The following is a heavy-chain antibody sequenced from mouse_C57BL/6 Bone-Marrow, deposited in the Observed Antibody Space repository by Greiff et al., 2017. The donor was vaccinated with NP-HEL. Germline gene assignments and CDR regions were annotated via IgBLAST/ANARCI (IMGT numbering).Heavy chain of an antibody. CDR2: SSNKANDYTT. V-gene: IGHV7-1*01. Sequence: EVKVVESGGGLVQSGRSLRLSCATSGFTFSDFYMEWVRQAPGQGLEWIAASSNKANDYTTEYSASVKGRFIVSRDSSQSILYLQMNALRAEDTAIYYCARDARGDPFAYWGQGTLVTVTA. D-gene: IGHD3-3*01. J-gene: IGHJ3*01. CDR3: ARDARGDPFAY. CDR1: GFTFSDFY.